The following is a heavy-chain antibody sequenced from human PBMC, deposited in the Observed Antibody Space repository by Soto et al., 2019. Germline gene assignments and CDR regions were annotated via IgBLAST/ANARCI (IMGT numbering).Heavy chain of an antibody. Sequence: QVQLQESGPGLVRPSETLSLSCTVSGGSISSNYWNWIRQPPGKGLEWIGYIYYSGFTTYNPSLKSRVTISVDTSKNQFSLKLSSVTAADTAVYYCARGGGYYYAMDVWGQGTTITVSS. CDR2: IYYSGFT. J-gene: IGHJ6*02. V-gene: IGHV4-59*01. D-gene: IGHD3-3*01. CDR3: ARGGGYYYAMDV. CDR1: GGSISSNY.